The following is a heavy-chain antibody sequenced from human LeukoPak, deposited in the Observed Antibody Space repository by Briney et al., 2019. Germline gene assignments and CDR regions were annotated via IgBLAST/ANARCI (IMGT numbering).Heavy chain of an antibody. D-gene: IGHD6-19*01. CDR2: INPSGGST. CDR1: GYTFTSYY. V-gene: IGHV1-46*01. J-gene: IGHJ4*02. CDR3: ARVVSSGWYYFDY. Sequence: ASVEVSCKASGYTFTSYYMHWVRQDPGQGLEWMGIINPSGGSTSYAQKFQGRVTMTRDTSTSTVYMELSSLRSEDTAVYYCARVVSSGWYYFDYWGQGTLVTVSS.